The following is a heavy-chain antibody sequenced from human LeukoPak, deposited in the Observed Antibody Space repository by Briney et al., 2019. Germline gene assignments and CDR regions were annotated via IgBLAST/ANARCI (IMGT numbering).Heavy chain of an antibody. CDR2: ISAYNGNT. CDR1: GYTFTSYG. Sequence: ASVKVSCKASGYTFTSYGISWVRQAPGQGLEWMGWISAYNGNTNYAQKLQGRVTMTTDTSTSTAYMELRSLRSDDTAVYYCARAYYDFWSCYYYYYYYMDVWGKGTTVTVSS. V-gene: IGHV1-18*01. J-gene: IGHJ6*03. CDR3: ARAYYDFWSCYYYYYYYMDV. D-gene: IGHD3-3*01.